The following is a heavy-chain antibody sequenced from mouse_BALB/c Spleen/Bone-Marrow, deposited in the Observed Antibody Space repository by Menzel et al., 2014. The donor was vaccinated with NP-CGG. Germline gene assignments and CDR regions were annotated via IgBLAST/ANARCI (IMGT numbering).Heavy chain of an antibody. J-gene: IGHJ1*01. Sequence: QVVESGGGLVKPGGSLKLSCAASGFAFSSYDMSWVRQTPEKRLEWVAYISSGGGSTYYPDTVKGRFTISRDNAKNTLYLQMSSLKSEDTAMYYCARHKLGRWYFDVWGAGTTVTVSS. CDR3: ARHKLGRWYFDV. D-gene: IGHD4-1*01. CDR1: GFAFSSYD. CDR2: ISSGGGST. V-gene: IGHV5-12-1*01.